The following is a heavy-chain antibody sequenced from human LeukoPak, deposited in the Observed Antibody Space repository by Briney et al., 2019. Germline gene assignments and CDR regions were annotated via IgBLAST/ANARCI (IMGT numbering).Heavy chain of an antibody. V-gene: IGHV3-21*01. Sequence: PGGSLRLSCAASGFTFSSYSMNWVRQAPGKGLEWVSSISSSSSYIYYADSVKGRFTISSDNAKNSLYLQMNSLRAEDTAVYYCARHDNTAMVIPWGQGTLVTVSS. CDR2: ISSSSSYI. CDR3: ARHDNTAMVIP. CDR1: GFTFSSYS. D-gene: IGHD5-18*01. J-gene: IGHJ5*02.